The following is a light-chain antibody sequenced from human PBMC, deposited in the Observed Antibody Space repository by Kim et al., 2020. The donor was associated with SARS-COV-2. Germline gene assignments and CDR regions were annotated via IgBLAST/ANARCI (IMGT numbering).Light chain of an antibody. J-gene: IGKJ5*01. CDR3: QQYYSYPQT. V-gene: IGKV1-8*01. CDR2: AAS. Sequence: ASTGDRVTITCRASQGISSYLAWYQQKPGKAPKLLIYAASTLQSGVPSRFSGSGSGTDFTLTISCLQSEDFATYYCQQYYSYPQTFGQGTRLEIK. CDR1: QGISSY.